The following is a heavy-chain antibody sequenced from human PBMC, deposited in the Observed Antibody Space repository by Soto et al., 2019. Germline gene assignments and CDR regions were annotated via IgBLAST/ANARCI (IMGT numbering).Heavy chain of an antibody. D-gene: IGHD3-22*01. V-gene: IGHV4-34*01. J-gene: IGHJ4*02. CDR1: GGSFSGYY. CDR3: ARMVEGYYYDSSGYYYFDY. CDR2: INHSGST. Sequence: SETLSLTCAVYGGSFSGYYWSWIRQPPGKGLEWIGEINHSGSTNYNPSLKSRVTISVDTSKNQFSLKLSFVTAADTAVYYCARMVEGYYYDSSGYYYFDYWGQGTLVTVSS.